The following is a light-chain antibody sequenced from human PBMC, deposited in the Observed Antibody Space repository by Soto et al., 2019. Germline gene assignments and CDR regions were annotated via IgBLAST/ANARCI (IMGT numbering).Light chain of an antibody. Sequence: DIQMTQSPSTLSASVGDRVTITCRASQSISSWLAWYQQKPGKAPKLLIYDASSLESGVPSRFSGSGSGTEFTLPISSLQPDDFAPYYCHQYNSYLWTFGQGTKVEIK. CDR2: DAS. V-gene: IGKV1-5*01. CDR3: HQYNSYLWT. CDR1: QSISSW. J-gene: IGKJ1*01.